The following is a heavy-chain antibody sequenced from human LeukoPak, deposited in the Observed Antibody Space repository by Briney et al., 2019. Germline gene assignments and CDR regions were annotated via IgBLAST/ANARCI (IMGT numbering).Heavy chain of an antibody. CDR1: GFTFSSYA. V-gene: IGHV3-23*01. Sequence: PGGSLRLSRAASGFTFSSYAMSWVRQAPGKGLEWVSAISASGGSTYYADSGKGRFTISRDNSQNTLYLQMNSLRAEDTAVYYCAKSPVATIRFFDPWGQGTLVTVSS. D-gene: IGHD5-12*01. CDR2: ISASGGST. CDR3: AKSPVATIRFFDP. J-gene: IGHJ5*02.